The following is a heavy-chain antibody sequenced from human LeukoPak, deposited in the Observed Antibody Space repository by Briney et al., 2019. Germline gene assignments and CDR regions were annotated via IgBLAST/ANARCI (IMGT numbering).Heavy chain of an antibody. D-gene: IGHD3-3*01. CDR2: IYYSGST. J-gene: IGHJ6*02. CDR3: ARANYDFWSGSYGMDV. V-gene: IGHV4-31*03. Sequence: SETLSLTCTVSGGSFSSGGYYWSWIRQHPGKGLEWIGYIYYSGSTYYNPSLKSRVTISVDTSKNQFSLNLSSVTAADTAVYYCARANYDFWSGSYGMDVWGQGTTVTVSS. CDR1: GGSFSSGGYY.